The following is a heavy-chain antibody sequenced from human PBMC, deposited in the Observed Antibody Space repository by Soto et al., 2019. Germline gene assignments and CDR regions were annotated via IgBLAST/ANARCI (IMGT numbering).Heavy chain of an antibody. J-gene: IGHJ4*02. V-gene: IGHV1-69*01. CDR2: IIPIFGTA. Sequence: QVQLVQSGAEVKKPGSSVKVSCKASGGTLSSYAISWVRQAPGQGLEWMGVIIPIFGTANYAQKFQGRVTITADESTSTAYMELSSLRSEDTAVYYCARVGGHCSSNSCSNDFDDWGQGTLVTVSS. CDR1: GGTLSSYA. D-gene: IGHD2-2*01. CDR3: ARVGGHCSSNSCSNDFDD.